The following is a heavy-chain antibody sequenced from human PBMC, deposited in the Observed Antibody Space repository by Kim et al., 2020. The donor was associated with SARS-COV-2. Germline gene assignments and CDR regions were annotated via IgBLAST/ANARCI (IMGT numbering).Heavy chain of an antibody. V-gene: IGHV3-64*01. CDR2: ISSNGGST. CDR3: ARDSAITIFGVVIINYYYGMDV. CDR1: GFTFSSYA. Sequence: GGSLRLSCAASGFTFSSYAMHWVRQAPGKGLEYVSAISSNGGSTYYANSVKGRVTISRDNSKNTLYLQMGSLRAEDMAVYYCARDSAITIFGVVIINYYYGMDVWGQGNTVTVSS. D-gene: IGHD3-3*01. J-gene: IGHJ6*02.